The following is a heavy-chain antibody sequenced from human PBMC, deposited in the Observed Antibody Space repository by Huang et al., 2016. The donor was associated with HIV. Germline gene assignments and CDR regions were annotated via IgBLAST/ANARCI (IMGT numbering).Heavy chain of an antibody. J-gene: IGHJ4*02. CDR3: ARGGTYSGWWQDY. D-gene: IGHD6-19*01. Sequence: EVQLVESGGGLVQPGGSLRLSCVASGFTFSSYWMSWVRQAPGKGVEWVANRKQEGSEKYYVDVVKGRFTISRDNAKNSLYLQMNSLRAEDTAVYYCARGGTYSGWWQDYWGQGTLVTVSS. CDR1: GFTFSSYW. V-gene: IGHV3-7*01. CDR2: RKQEGSEK.